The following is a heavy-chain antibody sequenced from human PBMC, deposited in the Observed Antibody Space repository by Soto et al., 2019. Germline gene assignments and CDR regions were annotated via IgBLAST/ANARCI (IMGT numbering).Heavy chain of an antibody. V-gene: IGHV1-69*13. CDR3: ARGGSGYSYGSYYYYGMDV. CDR1: GGTFSSYA. Sequence: ASVKVSCKASGGTFSSYAISWVRQAPGQGLEWMGGIIPIFGTANYAQKFQGRVTITADESTSTAYMELSSLRSEDTAVYYCARGGSGYSYGSYYYYGMDVWGQGTTVTVSS. CDR2: IIPIFGTA. J-gene: IGHJ6*02. D-gene: IGHD5-18*01.